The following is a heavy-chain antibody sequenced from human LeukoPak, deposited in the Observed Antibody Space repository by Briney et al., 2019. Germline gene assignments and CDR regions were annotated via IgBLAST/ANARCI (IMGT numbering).Heavy chain of an antibody. Sequence: KPSETLSLTCNVSGGSISSGSYYWSWIRQSAGKGLEYIGLIFPSGSTNYNPSLKSRLTISVDTSKNQFSLKLSSVTAADTAVYYCARGCRDGYSNYWYFDLWGRGTLVTVSS. J-gene: IGHJ2*01. CDR2: IFPSGST. D-gene: IGHD5-24*01. CDR3: ARGCRDGYSNYWYFDL. V-gene: IGHV4-61*02. CDR1: GGSISSGSYY.